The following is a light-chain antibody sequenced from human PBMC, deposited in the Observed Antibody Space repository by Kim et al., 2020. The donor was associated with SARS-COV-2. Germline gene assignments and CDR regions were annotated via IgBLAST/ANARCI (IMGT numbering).Light chain of an antibody. CDR1: QSVSSS. Sequence: EIVMTQSPATLSVSPGERVTLSCRVSQSVSSSLAWYQQKPGQAPRLLINGASSRATGIPATFSGSGSGTEFTLTISSLQSEDFAVYYCQQYSNWPYTFGQGTKLEIK. CDR3: QQYSNWPYT. CDR2: GAS. V-gene: IGKV3-15*01. J-gene: IGKJ2*01.